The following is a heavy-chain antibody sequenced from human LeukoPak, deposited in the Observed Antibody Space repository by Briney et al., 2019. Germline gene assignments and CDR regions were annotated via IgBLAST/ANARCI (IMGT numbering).Heavy chain of an antibody. CDR1: GYTFTGYY. J-gene: IGHJ4*02. Sequence: ASVKVSCKASGYTFTGYYMHWVRQAPGQGLEWMGWMNPDSGSTGYAQKFQGRVTITRNTSISTAYMDLSRLRSEDTAVYYCARVAHGPAGTLGYWGQGTLVTVSS. V-gene: IGHV1-8*03. CDR3: ARVAHGPAGTLGY. CDR2: MNPDSGST. D-gene: IGHD3-10*01.